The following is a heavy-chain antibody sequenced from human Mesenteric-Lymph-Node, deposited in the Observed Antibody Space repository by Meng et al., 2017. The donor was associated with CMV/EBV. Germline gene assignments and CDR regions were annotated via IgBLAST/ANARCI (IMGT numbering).Heavy chain of an antibody. CDR1: GYTFTSYG. D-gene: IGHD5-12*01. CDR2: ISAYNGNT. V-gene: IGHV1-18*01. Sequence: ASVKVSCKASGYTFTSYGISWVRQAPGQGLEWMGWISAYNGNTNYAQKLQGRVTMTTDTSTSTAYMELRSLRSDDTAVYYCARGNRVAARGYSGYDCPAYWGQGTLVTVSS. CDR3: ARGNRVAARGYSGYDCPAY. J-gene: IGHJ4*02.